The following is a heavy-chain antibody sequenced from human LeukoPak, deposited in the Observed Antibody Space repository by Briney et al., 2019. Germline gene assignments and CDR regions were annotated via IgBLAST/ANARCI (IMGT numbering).Heavy chain of an antibody. V-gene: IGHV3-21*01. CDR3: ARDRYSSSSKFDY. CDR2: ISSSSSYI. CDR1: GFTFSSYS. Sequence: GGSLRLSCAASGFTFSSYSMNWVRQAPGKGLEWVSSISSSSSYIYYADSVKGRFTISRDNAKNPLYLQMNSLRAEDTAVYYCARDRYSSSSKFDYWGQGTLVTVSS. D-gene: IGHD6-6*01. J-gene: IGHJ4*02.